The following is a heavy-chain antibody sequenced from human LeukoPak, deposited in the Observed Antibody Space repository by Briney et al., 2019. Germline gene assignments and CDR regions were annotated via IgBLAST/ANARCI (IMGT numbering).Heavy chain of an antibody. D-gene: IGHD4-17*01. V-gene: IGHV3-53*01. CDR2: IYSGGST. J-gene: IGHJ6*02. CDR3: ARAAGDYDLYYYYGMDV. CDR1: GFTVSSNY. Sequence: PGGSLRLSCAASGFTVSSNYMSWVRQAPGKGLEWVSVIYSGGSTYYADSVKGRFTISRDNSKNTLYLQMNSLRAEDTAVYYCARAAGDYDLYYYYGMDVWGQGTTVTVS.